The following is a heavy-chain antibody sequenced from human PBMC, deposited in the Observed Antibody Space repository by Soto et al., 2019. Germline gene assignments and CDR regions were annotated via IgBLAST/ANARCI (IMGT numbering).Heavy chain of an antibody. CDR2: ISGSGGST. CDR3: AKDRSTYYLVPPFDP. CDR1: GFTFISYA. J-gene: IGHJ5*02. D-gene: IGHD3-10*01. Sequence: TGGSLRLSCAASGFTFISYAMSWVRQAPGKGLEWVSAISGSGGSTYYADSVKGRFTISRDNSKNTLYLQMNSLRAEDTAVYYCAKDRSTYYLVPPFDPWGQGTLVTV. V-gene: IGHV3-23*01.